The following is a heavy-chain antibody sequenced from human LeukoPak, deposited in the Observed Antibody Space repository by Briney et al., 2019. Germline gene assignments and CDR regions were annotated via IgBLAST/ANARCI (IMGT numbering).Heavy chain of an antibody. D-gene: IGHD4-17*01. V-gene: IGHV1-18*01. Sequence: ASVKVSCKASGYTFTSYGIIWVRQAPGQGLEWMGWISAYNGNTNYAQKLQGRVTMTTDTSTSTAYMELRSLRSDDTAVYYCARAGDYYYYYGMDVWGQGTTVTVSS. CDR1: GYTFTSYG. CDR3: ARAGDYYYYYGMDV. J-gene: IGHJ6*02. CDR2: ISAYNGNT.